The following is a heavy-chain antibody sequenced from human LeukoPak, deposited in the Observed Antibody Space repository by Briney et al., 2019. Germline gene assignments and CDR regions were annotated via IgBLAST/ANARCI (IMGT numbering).Heavy chain of an antibody. J-gene: IGHJ4*02. V-gene: IGHV1-18*04. CDR2: ISAYNGNT. Sequence: GASVKVSCKASGYTFTSYGISWVRQAPGQGLEWMGWISAYNGNTKYAQKLQGRVTMTTDTSTSTAYMELRSLRSDDTAVYYCARLGIAAAENYFDYWGQGTLVTVSS. CDR3: ARLGIAAAENYFDY. CDR1: GYTFTSYG. D-gene: IGHD6-13*01.